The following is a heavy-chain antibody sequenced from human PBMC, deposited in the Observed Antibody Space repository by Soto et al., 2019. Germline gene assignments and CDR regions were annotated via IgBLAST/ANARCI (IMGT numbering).Heavy chain of an antibody. J-gene: IGHJ5*01. Sequence: QVQLVESGGGVVQPGRSLRLSCAASGFTFSSYGMHWVRQAPGKGLEWVAVISYDGSNKYYADSVKGRFTISRDNSKNTLYLQMNSLRAEDTAVYYCEASTSGWFDPWGQGTLVTVSS. CDR3: EASTSGWFDP. CDR2: ISYDGSNK. CDR1: GFTFSSYG. V-gene: IGHV3-30*03. D-gene: IGHD2-2*01.